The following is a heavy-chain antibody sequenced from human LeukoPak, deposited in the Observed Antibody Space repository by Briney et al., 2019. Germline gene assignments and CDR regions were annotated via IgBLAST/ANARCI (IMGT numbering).Heavy chain of an antibody. Sequence: GGSLRLSCTASGFTFSSYSMNWVRQAPGKGLEWVSSISSSSSYIYYADSVKGRFTISRDNAKNSLYLQMNSPRAEDTAVYYCARDSSRGGSGKWGQGTLVTVSS. V-gene: IGHV3-21*01. J-gene: IGHJ4*02. CDR2: ISSSSSYI. CDR3: ARDSSRGGSGK. CDR1: GFTFSSYS. D-gene: IGHD3-10*01.